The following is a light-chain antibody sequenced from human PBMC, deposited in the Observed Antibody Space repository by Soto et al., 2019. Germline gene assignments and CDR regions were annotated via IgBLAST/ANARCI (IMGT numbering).Light chain of an antibody. CDR1: QSLLYSLNDKNF. J-gene: IGKJ4*01. CDR2: WAS. V-gene: IGKV4-1*01. Sequence: DIVMTQSPDSVAVSLGERATINCRSSQSLLYSLNDKNFLAWYQQKPVQPPRLLIYWASTRASGVPDRFSGSGSERDFTLTINGLQAEDVAVYYCQQFSRTPLTFGGGTKVEI. CDR3: QQFSRTPLT.